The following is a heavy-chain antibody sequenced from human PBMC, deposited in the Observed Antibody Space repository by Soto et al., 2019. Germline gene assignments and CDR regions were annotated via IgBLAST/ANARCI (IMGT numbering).Heavy chain of an antibody. CDR1: GYTFTGYY. D-gene: IGHD2-2*02. V-gene: IGHV1-2*04. CDR2: INPNSGDT. Sequence: ASVKVSCKASGYTFTGYYMHWVRQAPGQGLEWMGWINPNSGDTNYAQKFQGWVTMTRDTSISTAYMELSRLRSDDTAVYYCARAGDIVVVPAAINYYYYGMDVWGQGTTVTVSS. J-gene: IGHJ6*02. CDR3: ARAGDIVVVPAAINYYYYGMDV.